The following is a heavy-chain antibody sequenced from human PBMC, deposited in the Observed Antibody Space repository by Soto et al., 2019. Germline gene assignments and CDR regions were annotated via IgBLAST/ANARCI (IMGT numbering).Heavy chain of an antibody. Sequence: SSETLSLTCAVHGGSFTGYYWSWIRQPPGKGLEWIGEISHSGSTNYNPSLKSRVTISLDTSKNQFSLNLTSVTAADTAFYYCTRVPSMYYGAETYGYFDSWGQGTMVTVSS. D-gene: IGHD3-10*01. V-gene: IGHV4-34*01. J-gene: IGHJ4*02. CDR2: ISHSGST. CDR1: GGSFTGYY. CDR3: TRVPSMYYGAETYGYFDS.